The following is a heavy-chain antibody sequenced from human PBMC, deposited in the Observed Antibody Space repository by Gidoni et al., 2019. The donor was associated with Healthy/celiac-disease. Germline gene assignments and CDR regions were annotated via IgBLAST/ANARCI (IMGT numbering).Heavy chain of an antibody. J-gene: IGHJ4*02. CDR1: GFTFDAYA. Sequence: EVQLVESGGVVVQPGGSLRLSCAASGFTFDAYAMHWVRQAPGKGLEWVSLISWDGGSTYYADSVKGRFTISRDNSKNSLYLQMNSLRAEDTALYYCAKDIKVRGEQWLGSFYYWGQGTLVTVSS. D-gene: IGHD6-19*01. CDR2: ISWDGGST. CDR3: AKDIKVRGEQWLGSFYY. V-gene: IGHV3-43D*03.